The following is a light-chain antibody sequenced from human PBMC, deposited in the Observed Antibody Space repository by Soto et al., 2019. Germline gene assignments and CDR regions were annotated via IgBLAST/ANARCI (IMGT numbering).Light chain of an antibody. CDR2: DAS. J-gene: IGKJ1*01. V-gene: IGKV1-5*01. CDR3: QQYNSYSGT. CDR1: QSISSW. Sequence: DIQMTQSPSTLSASVGDRVTITCRASQSISSWLAWYQQKQGKAHKXLIYDASSLESGVPSRFSGSGSGTELTITISSLQPDDFATYYCQQYNSYSGTFGQGTKVDIK.